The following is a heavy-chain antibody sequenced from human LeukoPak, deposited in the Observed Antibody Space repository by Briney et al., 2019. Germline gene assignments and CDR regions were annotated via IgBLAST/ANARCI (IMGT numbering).Heavy chain of an antibody. CDR2: IYHAGST. CDR3: ASRN. J-gene: IGHJ4*02. CDR1: GFTFSSYW. Sequence: GSLRLSCAASGFTFSSYWMSWVRQAPGKGLEWIGYIYHAGSTSYSPSLKSRVTISADTSQNQFSLKLSSVTAADTAVYYCASRNWGQGTLVTVSS. V-gene: IGHV4-59*01.